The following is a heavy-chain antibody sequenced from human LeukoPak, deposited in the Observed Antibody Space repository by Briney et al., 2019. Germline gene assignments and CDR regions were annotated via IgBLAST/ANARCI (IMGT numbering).Heavy chain of an antibody. V-gene: IGHV1-69*05. J-gene: IGHJ6*03. CDR3: ARGKCSSTSCYRSYYYMDV. Sequence: SSVKVSCKASGGTFSSYAISWVRQAPGQGLEWMGGIIPIFGTANYAQKFQGRVTITTDESTSTAYMELSSLRSEDTAVYYCARGKCSSTSCYRSYYYMDVWGKGTTVTVSS. D-gene: IGHD2-2*01. CDR1: GGTFSSYA. CDR2: IIPIFGTA.